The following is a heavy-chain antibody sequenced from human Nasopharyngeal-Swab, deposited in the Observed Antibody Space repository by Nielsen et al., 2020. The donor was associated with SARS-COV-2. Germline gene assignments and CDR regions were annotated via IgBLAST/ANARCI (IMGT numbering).Heavy chain of an antibody. CDR3: ARGGGLGYYDFWSGYSQTSDAFDI. CDR1: AGSLSSYY. V-gene: IGHV4-59*01. Sequence: SLSIACTVAAGSLSSYYWSWIRQPPGKELQWIGCIYYSGSTNYNPSLKSRVNISVDTSKNQFSLKLSSVTAADTAVYYCARGGGLGYYDFWSGYSQTSDAFDIWGQGTMVTVSS. J-gene: IGHJ3*02. D-gene: IGHD3-3*01. CDR2: IYYSGST.